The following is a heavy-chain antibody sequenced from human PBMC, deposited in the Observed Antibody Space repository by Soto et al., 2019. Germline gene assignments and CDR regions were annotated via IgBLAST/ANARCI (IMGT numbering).Heavy chain of an antibody. J-gene: IGHJ4*02. CDR2: ISYDGSNK. Sequence: GGSLRLSCAASGFTFSSYGMHWVRQAPGKGLEWVAVISYDGSNKYYADSVKGRFTIPRDNSKNTLYLQMNSLRAEDTAVYYCAKDNPVTSDYWGQGTLVTVSS. D-gene: IGHD4-17*01. V-gene: IGHV3-30*18. CDR1: GFTFSSYG. CDR3: AKDNPVTSDY.